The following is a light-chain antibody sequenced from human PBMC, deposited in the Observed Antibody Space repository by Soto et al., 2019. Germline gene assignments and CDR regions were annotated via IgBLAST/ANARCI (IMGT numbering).Light chain of an antibody. J-gene: IGKJ2*01. V-gene: IGKV4-1*01. CDR1: QNLLFSSNNKNS. CDR2: WAS. Sequence: DVVMTQSPDSLAVSLGERAAINCKSSQNLLFSSNNKNSLAWYQQKPGQPPKLRIYWASTRESGAPDRFSGSGSGRDFTLTISSLQAEDVAVYYCQQYHTTPNTFGQGTKEEIK. CDR3: QQYHTTPNT.